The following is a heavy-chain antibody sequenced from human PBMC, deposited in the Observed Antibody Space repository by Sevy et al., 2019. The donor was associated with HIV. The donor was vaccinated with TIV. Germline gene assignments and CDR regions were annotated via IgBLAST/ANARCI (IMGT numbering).Heavy chain of an antibody. Sequence: GGSLRLSCAASGFTFITYNMNWVRHAPGKGLEWISYISSSSDIIYYADSVKGRFTISRDNAKNSLYLQMNSLRAEDTAVYYCARVPYSSGTYDYWGQGTLVTVSS. CDR1: GFTFITYN. D-gene: IGHD6-19*01. CDR2: ISSSSDII. V-gene: IGHV3-48*01. J-gene: IGHJ4*02. CDR3: ARVPYSSGTYDY.